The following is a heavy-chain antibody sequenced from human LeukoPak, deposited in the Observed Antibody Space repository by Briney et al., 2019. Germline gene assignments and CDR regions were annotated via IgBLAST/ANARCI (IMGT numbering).Heavy chain of an antibody. CDR3: ARPVYDGKSWWFDP. D-gene: IGHD3-16*01. CDR2: IYTSGST. Sequence: SETLSLTCTVCGGSISSYYWSWIRQPPGKGLEWIGYIYTSGSTNYNPSLKSRVTISVDTSKNQFSLKLSSVTAADTAVYYCARPVYDGKSWWFDPWGQGTLVTVSS. CDR1: GGSISSYY. J-gene: IGHJ5*02. V-gene: IGHV4-4*09.